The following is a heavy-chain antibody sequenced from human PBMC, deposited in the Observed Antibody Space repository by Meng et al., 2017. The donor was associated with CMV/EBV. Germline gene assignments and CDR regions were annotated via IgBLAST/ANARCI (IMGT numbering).Heavy chain of an antibody. CDR2: IYYSGST. CDR3: ASGYYYYGMDV. V-gene: IGHV4-59*01. CDR1: GGSISSYY. Sequence: SETLSLTCTVSGGSISSYYWSWIRQPPVKGLEWIGYIYYSGSTNYNPSLKSRVTISVDTSKNQFSLKLSSVTAADTAVYYCASGYYYYGMDVWGQGTTVTVSS. J-gene: IGHJ6*02.